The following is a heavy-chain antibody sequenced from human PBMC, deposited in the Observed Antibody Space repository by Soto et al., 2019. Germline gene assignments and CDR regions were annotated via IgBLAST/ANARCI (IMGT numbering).Heavy chain of an antibody. J-gene: IGHJ6*02. V-gene: IGHV5-51*01. Sequence: GESLKISCTSSGFSFTSYWIAWVRQLPGKGLEWVGIIYPGDSGTRYSPSFQGQVTISADRSSNTAYLQWSGLKASDTATYYCARRLSYGYTSTWAAMDVWGQGTAVTV. CDR3: ARRLSYGYTSTWAAMDV. D-gene: IGHD5-18*01. CDR1: GFSFTSYW. CDR2: IYPGDSGT.